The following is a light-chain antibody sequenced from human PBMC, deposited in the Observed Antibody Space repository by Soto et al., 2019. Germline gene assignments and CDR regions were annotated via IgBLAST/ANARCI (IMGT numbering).Light chain of an antibody. Sequence: QSVLTQPPSVSAAPGQTVTISCSGSSSNIGHNYVSWYQHLPGVAPKLLIYDNNKRPSGIPDRISGSKSGTSATLGITGLQTGDEGDYSCGTWDNSLRAVVFGGGTQLTVL. V-gene: IGLV1-51*01. CDR2: DNN. CDR1: SSNIGHNY. J-gene: IGLJ7*01. CDR3: GTWDNSLRAVV.